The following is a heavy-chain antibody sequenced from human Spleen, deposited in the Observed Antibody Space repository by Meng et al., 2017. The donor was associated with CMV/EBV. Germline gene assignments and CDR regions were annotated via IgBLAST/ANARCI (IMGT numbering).Heavy chain of an antibody. CDR1: GFTFSGYV. CDR2: ISSDGSNK. J-gene: IGHJ4*02. Sequence: GESLKISCAASGFTFSGYVMHWVRQAPGKGLEWVAVISSDGSNKYYADSVKGRFSISRDKSTNTLYLQMNSLRAEDTAVYYCAKRDCAYWGQGTLVTVSS. V-gene: IGHV3-30*04. CDR3: AKRDCAY. D-gene: IGHD2-21*02.